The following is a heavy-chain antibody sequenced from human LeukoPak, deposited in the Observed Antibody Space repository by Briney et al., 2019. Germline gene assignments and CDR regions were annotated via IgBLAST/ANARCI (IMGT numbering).Heavy chain of an antibody. CDR1: GGSISSSNW. Sequence: SETLSLTCAVSGGSISSSNWWSWVRQPPGKWLEWIGEIYHSGSTNYNPSLKSRVTISVDKSKNQFSLKLSSVTAADTAVYYCASPAYYCDSSGRAWGQGTLVTVSS. CDR2: IYHSGST. D-gene: IGHD3-22*01. J-gene: IGHJ4*02. V-gene: IGHV4-4*02. CDR3: ASPAYYCDSSGRA.